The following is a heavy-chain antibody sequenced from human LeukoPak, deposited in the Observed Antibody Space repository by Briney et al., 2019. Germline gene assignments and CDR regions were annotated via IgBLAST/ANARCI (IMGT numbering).Heavy chain of an antibody. J-gene: IGHJ3*02. V-gene: IGHV3-23*01. CDR2: ISGSGGST. CDR3: AKDGPGVGYSYGYDAFDI. Sequence: PGGSLRLSCAASGFIFSSYGMSWVRQAPGKGLEWVSAISGSGGSTYYADSVKGRFTISRDNSKNTLYLQMNSLRAEDTAVYYCAKDGPGVGYSYGYDAFDIWGQGTMVTVSS. D-gene: IGHD5-18*01. CDR1: GFIFSSYG.